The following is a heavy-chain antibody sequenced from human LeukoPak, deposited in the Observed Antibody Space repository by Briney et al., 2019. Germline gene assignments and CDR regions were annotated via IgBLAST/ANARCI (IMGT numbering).Heavy chain of an antibody. CDR1: GGSFSGYY. CDR3: ASTDTYYYDSSGYTIDY. V-gene: IGHV4-34*01. Sequence: SETLSLTCAVYGGSFSGYYWSWIRQPPGKGLEWIGEINHSGSTNYNPSLKSRVTISVDTSKNQFSLKLSSVTAADTAVYYCASTDTYYYDSSGYTIDYWGQGTLVTVSS. J-gene: IGHJ4*02. CDR2: INHSGST. D-gene: IGHD3-22*01.